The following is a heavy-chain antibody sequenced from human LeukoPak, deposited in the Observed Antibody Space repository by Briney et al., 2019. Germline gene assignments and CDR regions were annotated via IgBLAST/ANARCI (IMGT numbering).Heavy chain of an antibody. CDR2: INPSGGST. Sequence: ASVKVSCKASRYTLTSYYMHWVRQAPGQGLERMGLINPSGGSTSYAQKFQGRVTMTRDTSTSTVYMELSSLRSEDTAVYYCARDGHYYDSSGYFVPSEYFDYWGQGTLVTVSS. D-gene: IGHD3-22*01. V-gene: IGHV1-46*01. J-gene: IGHJ4*02. CDR3: ARDGHYYDSSGYFVPSEYFDY. CDR1: RYTLTSYY.